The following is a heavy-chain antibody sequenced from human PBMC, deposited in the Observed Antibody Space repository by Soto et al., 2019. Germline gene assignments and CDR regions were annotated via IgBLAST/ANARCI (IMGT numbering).Heavy chain of an antibody. J-gene: IGHJ4*02. CDR2: FYYTGIT. V-gene: IGHV4-59*08. Sequence: SETLSLTCTVSGGSISNYYWSWIRQPPGKGLEWIGYFYYTGITNYNPSLKSRISMSVDTSKNQFSLKLSSVTAADTAVYYCARHVVESLSFGERVHLFDYGGQGTRVTVSS. CDR3: ARHVVESLSFGERVHLFDY. CDR1: GGSISNYY. D-gene: IGHD3-10*01.